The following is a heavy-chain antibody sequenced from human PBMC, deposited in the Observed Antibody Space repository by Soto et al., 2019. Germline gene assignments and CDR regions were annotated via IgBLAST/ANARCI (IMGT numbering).Heavy chain of an antibody. D-gene: IGHD1-26*01. J-gene: IGHJ4*02. CDR3: ARDAKWDPRGVEAEQDDYFDH. Sequence: QLLLVQSGAEVKKPGASVKVSCKASRYIFTNYAIHWVRQAPGHSLEWLGWIDTGNGNTRYSQKFQGRVTITRDTFANTAGMQLNNLRSEDTAVYYCARDAKWDPRGVEAEQDDYFDHWVQGTLVTVSS. CDR1: RYIFTNYA. V-gene: IGHV1-3*04. CDR2: IDTGNGNT.